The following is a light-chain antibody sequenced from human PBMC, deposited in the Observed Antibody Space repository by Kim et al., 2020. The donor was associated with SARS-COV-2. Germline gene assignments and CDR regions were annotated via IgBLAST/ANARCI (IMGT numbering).Light chain of an antibody. CDR1: HNINNY. CDR2: DAS. CDR3: QQSYISPIT. J-gene: IGKJ5*01. Sequence: DIQMTQSPSSLSASVGDRVTITCRASHNINNYLNWYQQKIGKAPKLVVLDASFLQVGVPSRFSGSGSGTDFTLTISSLQFEDFATYFCQQSYISPITFGQGTRLEIK. V-gene: IGKV1-39*01.